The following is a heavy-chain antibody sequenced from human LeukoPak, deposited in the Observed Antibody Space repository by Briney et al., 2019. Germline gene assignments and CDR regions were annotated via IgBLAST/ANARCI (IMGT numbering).Heavy chain of an antibody. J-gene: IGHJ6*02. CDR2: ISAYNGNT. CDR1: GYTFTSYG. D-gene: IGHD1-7*01. CDR3: AREDWNFRYYYYYGMDV. Sequence: VASVNVSCKASGYTFTSYGISWVRQAPGQGLEWMGWISAYNGNTNYAQKLQGRVTMTTDTSTSTAYMELRSLRSDDTAVYYCAREDWNFRYYYYYGMDVWGQGTTVTVSS. V-gene: IGHV1-18*01.